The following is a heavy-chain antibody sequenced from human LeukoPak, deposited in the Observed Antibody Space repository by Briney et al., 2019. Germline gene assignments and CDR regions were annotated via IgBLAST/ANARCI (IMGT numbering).Heavy chain of an antibody. CDR3: ARARYGGNSRYFDY. CDR1: GGSFSGYY. CDR2: INHSGST. D-gene: IGHD4-23*01. V-gene: IGHV4-34*01. J-gene: IGHJ4*02. Sequence: SETLSLTCAVYGGSFSGYYWSWIRRPPGKGLEWIGEINHSGSTNYNPSLKSRVTISVDTSKNQFSLKLSSVTAADTAVYYCARARYGGNSRYFDYWGQGTLVTVSS.